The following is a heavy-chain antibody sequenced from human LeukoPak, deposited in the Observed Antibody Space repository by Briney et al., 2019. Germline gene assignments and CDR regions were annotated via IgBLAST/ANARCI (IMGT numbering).Heavy chain of an antibody. D-gene: IGHD3-9*01. CDR1: GFTFSSYG. V-gene: IGHV3-33*06. Sequence: PGGSLRLSCAASGFTFSSYGMHWVRQAPGKGLEWVAVILSDGSKEFYTDSVKGRFTISRDNSKNTLYLQMNSLRAEDTAVYYCAKDYDILTGAPDFDYWGQGTLVTVSS. J-gene: IGHJ4*02. CDR2: ILSDGSKE. CDR3: AKDYDILTGAPDFDY.